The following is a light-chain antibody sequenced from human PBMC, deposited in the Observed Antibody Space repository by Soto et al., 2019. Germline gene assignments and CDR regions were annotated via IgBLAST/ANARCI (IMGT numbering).Light chain of an antibody. V-gene: IGLV3-21*04. CDR1: NIGSKS. Sequence: SYELTQPPSVSVAPGKTARITCGGNNIGSKSVHWYQRKPGQAPVLVIYYDSDRPSGIPERFSGSNSGNTATLTISRVEAGDEADYYCHVWDSGSDHVVFGGGTKVTVL. CDR2: YDS. J-gene: IGLJ2*01. CDR3: HVWDSGSDHVV.